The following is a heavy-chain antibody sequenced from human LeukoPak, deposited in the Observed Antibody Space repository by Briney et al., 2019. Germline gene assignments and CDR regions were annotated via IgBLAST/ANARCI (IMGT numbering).Heavy chain of an antibody. D-gene: IGHD3/OR15-3a*01. V-gene: IGHV1-8*03. CDR2: MNPNNGNT. CDR3: ARWTMRAYYYYYYGMDV. CDR1: GYTFINYD. Sequence: GASVKVSCKASGYTFINYDINWVRQATGQGLEWMGWMNPNNGNTGYAQKFQGRVTFTRNISISAAYMQLSSLRSEDTAVYYCARWTMRAYYYYYYGMDVWGQGTTVTVSS. J-gene: IGHJ6*02.